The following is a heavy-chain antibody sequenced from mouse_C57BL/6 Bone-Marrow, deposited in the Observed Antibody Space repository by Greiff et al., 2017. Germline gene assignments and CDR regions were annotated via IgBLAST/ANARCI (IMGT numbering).Heavy chain of an antibody. CDR1: GYTFTSYW. J-gene: IGHJ1*03. CDR2: IDPNSGGT. D-gene: IGHD2-5*01. V-gene: IGHV1-72*01. Sequence: VQLQQPGAELVKPGASVKLSCKASGYTFTSYWMHWVKQRPGRGLEWIGRIDPNSGGTKYNAKFKSKATLTVDKPSSTAYMQLSSLTSEDSAVYYCAREDMGYSNYWYFDVWGTGTTVTVSS. CDR3: AREDMGYSNYWYFDV.